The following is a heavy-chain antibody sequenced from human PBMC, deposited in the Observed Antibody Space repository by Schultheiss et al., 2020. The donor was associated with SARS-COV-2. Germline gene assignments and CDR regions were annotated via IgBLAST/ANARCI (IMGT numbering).Heavy chain of an antibody. J-gene: IGHJ4*02. D-gene: IGHD1-26*01. CDR3: AREGGGSSPYYFDY. Sequence: SETLSLTCTVSGGSISSYYWSWIRQPPGKGLEWIGEINHSGSTNYNPSLKSRVTISVDTSKNQFSLKLSSVTAADTAVYYCAREGGGSSPYYFDYWGQGTLVTVSS. CDR1: GGSISSYY. V-gene: IGHV4-59*12. CDR2: INHSGST.